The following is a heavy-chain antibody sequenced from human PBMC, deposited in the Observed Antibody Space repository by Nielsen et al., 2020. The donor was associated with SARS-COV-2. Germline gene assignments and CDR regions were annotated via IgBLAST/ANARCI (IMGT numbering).Heavy chain of an antibody. J-gene: IGHJ5*02. Sequence: GESLKISCVASGFTFNNFAMHWVRQAPGEGLEWVAFISYDGSNQYYADSVKGRFTISRDNSKNTLYLQMNSLRAEDTAVYYCARPYSGSYWSWFDPWGQGTLVTVSS. CDR1: GFTFNNFA. V-gene: IGHV3-30-3*01. CDR2: ISYDGSNQ. D-gene: IGHD1-26*01. CDR3: ARPYSGSYWSWFDP.